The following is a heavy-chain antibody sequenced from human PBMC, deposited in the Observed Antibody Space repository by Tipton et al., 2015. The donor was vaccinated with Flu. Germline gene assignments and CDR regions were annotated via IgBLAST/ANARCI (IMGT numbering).Heavy chain of an antibody. Sequence: QLVQSGAEVKKPGESLRISCKSSGYSFTNYWIGWVRQMPGRGLDWMGIIYPGDSDTRYSPSFQGQVTISADKSINTAYLQWNSPKASDTAMYFCVRHPYCTDAVCPPGYWYFDFWGRGTPLSVSS. J-gene: IGHJ2*01. D-gene: IGHD2-21*02. CDR1: GYSFTNYW. V-gene: IGHV5-51*01. CDR2: IYPGDSDT. CDR3: VRHPYCTDAVCPPGYWYFDF.